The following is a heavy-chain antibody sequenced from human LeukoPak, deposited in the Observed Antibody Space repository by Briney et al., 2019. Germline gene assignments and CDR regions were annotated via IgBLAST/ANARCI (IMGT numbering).Heavy chain of an antibody. D-gene: IGHD1-26*01. CDR1: GFTFHEFG. CDR3: ARDRPTGSYYSIDY. CDR2: IWIDGSNK. J-gene: IGHJ4*02. Sequence: SGGALRDSCVAPGFTFHEFGVHWVRQVPGRRRYWMELIWIDGSNKYYADSVKGRFTISRDNSKNTVYLQMNSLRVEDTAIYYCARDRPTGSYYSIDYWGQGTLATVSS. V-gene: IGHV3-33*01.